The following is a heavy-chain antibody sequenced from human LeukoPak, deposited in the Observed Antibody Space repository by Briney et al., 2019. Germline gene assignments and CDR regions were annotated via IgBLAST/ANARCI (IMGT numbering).Heavy chain of an antibody. Sequence: GESLKISCKGSGSSFTSYWIGWVRQMPGKGLEWMGIIYPGDPDTRYSPSFQGQVTISADKSISTAYLQWSSLKASDTAMYCCARLWDPRNYGMDVWGQGTTVTVSS. CDR1: GSSFTSYW. D-gene: IGHD1-26*01. V-gene: IGHV5-51*01. CDR3: ARLWDPRNYGMDV. CDR2: IYPGDPDT. J-gene: IGHJ6*02.